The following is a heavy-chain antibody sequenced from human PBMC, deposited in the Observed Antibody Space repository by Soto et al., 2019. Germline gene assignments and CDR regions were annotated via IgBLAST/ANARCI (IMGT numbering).Heavy chain of an antibody. J-gene: IGHJ6*02. D-gene: IGHD5-18*01. CDR1: GYSFTSYW. Sequence: GESLKISCKGSGYSFTSYWISWVRQMPGKGLEWMGRIDPSDSYTNYSPSFQGHVTISADKSISTAYLQWSSLKASDTAMYYCARPSRGYSYGSYGMDVWGQGTTVTVSS. V-gene: IGHV5-10-1*01. CDR2: IDPSDSYT. CDR3: ARPSRGYSYGSYGMDV.